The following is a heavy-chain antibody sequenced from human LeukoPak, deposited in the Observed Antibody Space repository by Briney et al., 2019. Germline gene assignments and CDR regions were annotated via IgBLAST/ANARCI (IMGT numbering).Heavy chain of an antibody. D-gene: IGHD2-8*01. CDR1: GVSISSGSYS. CDR2: IYTTGST. J-gene: IGHJ4*02. V-gene: IGHV4-61*02. Sequence: ASETLSLTCTVSGVSISSGSYSWSWIRQPAGKGLEWIGRIYTTGSTNYNPSLESRVTISVDTSKNQFSLNLSSVTAADTAVYYCARGNGDYWGQGTPVTVSS. CDR3: ARGNGDY.